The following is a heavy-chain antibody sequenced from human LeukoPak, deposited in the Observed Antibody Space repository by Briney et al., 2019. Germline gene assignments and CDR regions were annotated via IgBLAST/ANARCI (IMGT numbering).Heavy chain of an antibody. CDR3: VKAYCTTTSCYPDY. D-gene: IGHD2-2*01. Sequence: GGSLTLSCLASGFTFSSYPMYWVRQAPGKGLEYDSFISINGGSTLYADSVKGRFTISRDNSKNTLYLQMSSLRAEDTAVYYCVKAYCTTTSCYPDYWGEGTLVTVSS. CDR2: ISINGGST. CDR1: GFTFSSYP. V-gene: IGHV3-64D*06. J-gene: IGHJ4*02.